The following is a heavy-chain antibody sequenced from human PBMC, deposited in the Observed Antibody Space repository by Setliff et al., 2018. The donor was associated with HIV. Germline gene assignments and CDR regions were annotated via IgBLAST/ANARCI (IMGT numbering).Heavy chain of an antibody. Sequence: PSETLSLTCTVSGGSIGSSDYYWGWIRQPPGKRLEWIGSIHYTGNTYNTPSLKSRLTISVDASKNQISLKLTSVTAADTAIYFCAREGDGIDYWGQGILVTVSS. D-gene: IGHD2-21*02. CDR2: IHYTGNT. CDR1: GGSIGSSDYY. J-gene: IGHJ4*02. CDR3: AREGDGIDY. V-gene: IGHV4-39*02.